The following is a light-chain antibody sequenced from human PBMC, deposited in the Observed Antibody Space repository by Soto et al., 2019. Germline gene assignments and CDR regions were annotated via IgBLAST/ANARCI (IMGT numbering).Light chain of an antibody. Sequence: EIVLTLSPGTLSLSQMERATLSFMASQSVSSSYLAWYQQKPGQAPRLLIYGASSRATGIPDRFSGSGSGTDFTLTISRLETEDFAVYYCQQYGSSPTFGQGTKVDI. CDR1: QSVSSSY. CDR2: GAS. CDR3: QQYGSSPT. J-gene: IGKJ1*01. V-gene: IGKV3-20*01.